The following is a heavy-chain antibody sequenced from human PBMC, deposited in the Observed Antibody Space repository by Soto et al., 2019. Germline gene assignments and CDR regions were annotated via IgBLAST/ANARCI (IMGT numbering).Heavy chain of an antibody. D-gene: IGHD4-17*01. Sequence: PGGSLRLSCAASGFIFSNYEMNWVRQAPGKGLEWISYISGSGNVVTYADSVKGRLTISRDNAKDSLYLQMNSLRDEDTAVYYCVRWRQTTYYGMDVWGQGTTVTVSS. J-gene: IGHJ6*02. CDR2: ISGSGNVV. CDR3: VRWRQTTYYGMDV. V-gene: IGHV3-48*03. CDR1: GFIFSNYE.